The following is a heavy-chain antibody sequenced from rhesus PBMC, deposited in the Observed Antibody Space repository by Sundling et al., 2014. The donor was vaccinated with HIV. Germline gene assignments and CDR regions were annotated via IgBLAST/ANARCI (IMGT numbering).Heavy chain of an antibody. Sequence: QVQLQESGPGLVKSSETLSLTCAVSGGSITGSYYWTWIRQPPGGGLEWIGNIYGNTATTKYNPSLKSRVTISKDTPKNQFSLKLISVTAADTAVYYCVRDQATVLDYWGQGSPGHRLL. CDR1: GGSITGSYY. V-gene: IGHV4-143*01. CDR3: VRDQATVLDY. J-gene: IGHJ4*01. D-gene: IGHD5-36*01. CDR2: IYGNTATT.